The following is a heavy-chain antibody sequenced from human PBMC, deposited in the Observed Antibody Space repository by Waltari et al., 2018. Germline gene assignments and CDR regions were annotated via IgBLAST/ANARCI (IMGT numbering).Heavy chain of an antibody. Sequence: QLQLQESGPGLVKPSETLSLTCTVSACSLSSSSYYCGWIRQPPGKGLEWIGSIYYSGSTYYNPSLKSRVTISVDTSKNQFSLKLSSVTAADTAVYYCARAAQRNWFDPWGQGTLVTVSS. J-gene: IGHJ5*02. D-gene: IGHD6-25*01. CDR3: ARAAQRNWFDP. CDR1: ACSLSSSSYY. V-gene: IGHV4-39*07. CDR2: IYYSGST.